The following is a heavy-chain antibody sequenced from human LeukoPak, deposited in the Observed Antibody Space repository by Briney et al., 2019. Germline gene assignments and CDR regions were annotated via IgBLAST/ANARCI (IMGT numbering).Heavy chain of an antibody. Sequence: GGSLRLSCAASGFTFDDYGMSWVRQGPGKGLEWVSAINWNGGSTGYADSVKGRFTISRDNAKHSLYLQMNSLRAEDTALYYCAREILYYYDSSGRGAFDIWGQGTMVTVSS. CDR2: INWNGGST. CDR3: AREILYYYDSSGRGAFDI. J-gene: IGHJ3*02. CDR1: GFTFDDYG. D-gene: IGHD3-22*01. V-gene: IGHV3-20*04.